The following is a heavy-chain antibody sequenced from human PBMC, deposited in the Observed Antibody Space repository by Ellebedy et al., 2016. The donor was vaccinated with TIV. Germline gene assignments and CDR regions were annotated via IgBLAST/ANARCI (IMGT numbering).Heavy chain of an antibody. CDR2: ISVDGRAV. V-gene: IGHV3-30*03. Sequence: GGSLRLSXVGFGFTFSDSVMHRVRQDPGKGLDWVAGISVDGRAVHYPDSVKGRFTISRDNAQNTVYLQMNSLRLEDTAVYYCVRGWYSSGHCDIFAMWGQGTIVTVSS. J-gene: IGHJ3*02. CDR1: GFTFSDSV. D-gene: IGHD6-19*01. CDR3: VRGWYSSGHCDIFAM.